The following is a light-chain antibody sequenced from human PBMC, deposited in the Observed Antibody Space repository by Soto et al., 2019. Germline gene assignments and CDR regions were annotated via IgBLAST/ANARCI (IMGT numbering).Light chain of an antibody. V-gene: IGKV3-11*01. CDR1: QSVGRT. Sequence: EIVLTQSPATLSLSPGERATLSCRAIQSVGRTLAWFQQKPGQAPRLLIYDASNRATGIPARFTGSGSGTDFTLTIRGLEPEDFAIYYCQQRDSWPLTFGGGTKVDIK. J-gene: IGKJ4*01. CDR2: DAS. CDR3: QQRDSWPLT.